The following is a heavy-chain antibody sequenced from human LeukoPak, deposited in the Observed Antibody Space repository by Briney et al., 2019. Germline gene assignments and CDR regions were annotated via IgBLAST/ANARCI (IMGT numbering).Heavy chain of an antibody. D-gene: IGHD4-23*01. V-gene: IGHV4-39*01. Sequence: SETLSLTCTVSGVSGKNRFYFWGWIRQPPGKGLEWVATMSYTGTTYYSPSLESRVTMSVDTSQTHFSLTLNSVTAADTAVYYCARHSPSSTVADWFDPWGQGTLVTASS. CDR3: ARHSPSSTVADWFDP. CDR1: GVSGKNRFYF. CDR2: MSYTGTT. J-gene: IGHJ5*02.